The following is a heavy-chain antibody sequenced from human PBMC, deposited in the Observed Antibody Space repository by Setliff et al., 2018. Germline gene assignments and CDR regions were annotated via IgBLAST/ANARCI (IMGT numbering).Heavy chain of an antibody. V-gene: IGHV4-38-2*01. D-gene: IGHD3-22*01. J-gene: IGHJ5*02. Sequence: SETLSLTCAVSGFSISSGYYWGWIRQPPGKGLEWIVNIHHSGKAYYNPSLKSRVTMSVDTSKNHVSLKLSSVTAADTAVYYCARAHTWSLPNDNSGYPGWFDPWGQGILVTVS. CDR3: ARAHTWSLPNDNSGYPGWFDP. CDR1: GFSISSGYY. CDR2: IHHSGKA.